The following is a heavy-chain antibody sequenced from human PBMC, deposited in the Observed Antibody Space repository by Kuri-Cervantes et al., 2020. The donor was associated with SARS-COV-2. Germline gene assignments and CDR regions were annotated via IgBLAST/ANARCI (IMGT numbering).Heavy chain of an antibody. CDR2: IYHSGST. Sequence: SETLSLTCTVSGGSISSGGYYWSWIRQPPGKGLEWIGYIYHSGSTYYNPSLKSRVTISVDRSKNQFSLKLSSVTAADTSVYYCATIYASYSSGWYALYWGQGTLVTVSS. CDR1: GGSISSGGYY. D-gene: IGHD6-19*01. V-gene: IGHV4-30-2*01. J-gene: IGHJ4*02. CDR3: ATIYASYSSGWYALY.